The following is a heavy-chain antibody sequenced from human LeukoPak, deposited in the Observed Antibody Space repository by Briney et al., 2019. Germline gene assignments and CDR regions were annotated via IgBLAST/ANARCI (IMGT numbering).Heavy chain of an antibody. D-gene: IGHD3-3*01. CDR1: GXTXSSYX. J-gene: IGHJ4*02. V-gene: IGHV3-23*01. Sequence: SGXTXSSYXXHXXRXAPGEXXEWVSAISGSGGSTYYADSVKGRFTISRDNSKNTLYLQMNSLRAEDTAVYYCANTGAFSYYDFWSGYSNIDYWGQGTLVTVSS. CDR2: ISGSGGST. CDR3: ANTGAFSYYDFWSGYSNIDY.